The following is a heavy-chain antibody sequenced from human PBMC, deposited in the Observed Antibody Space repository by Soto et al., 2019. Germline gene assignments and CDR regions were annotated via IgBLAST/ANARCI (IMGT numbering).Heavy chain of an antibody. J-gene: IGHJ6*02. CDR2: IIPILGTA. CDR1: GDTFSGYT. CDR3: AKRRDYYYYGMGV. V-gene: IGHV1-69*08. Sequence: QVQLVQSGAEVKKPGSSVKVSCKASGDTFSGYTINWVRQAPGQGLEWMGRIIPILGTANYAQKFQGRVTTTADKSTSTAYMELTSLRFEDTAVYYCAKRRDYYYYGMGVWGQGTTVTVSS.